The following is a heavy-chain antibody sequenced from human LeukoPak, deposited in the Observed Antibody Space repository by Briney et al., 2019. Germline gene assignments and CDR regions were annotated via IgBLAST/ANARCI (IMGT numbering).Heavy chain of an antibody. CDR1: GGSISSGGYY. V-gene: IGHV4-31*03. D-gene: IGHD6-13*01. J-gene: IGHJ4*02. Sequence: SETLSLTCTVSGGSISSGGYYWSWIRQHPGKGLEWIGYICYSGSTYYNPSLKSRVTISVDTSKNQFSLKLSSVTAADTAVYYCAREGGSSWEVFDYWGQGTLVTVSS. CDR3: AREGGSSWEVFDY. CDR2: ICYSGST.